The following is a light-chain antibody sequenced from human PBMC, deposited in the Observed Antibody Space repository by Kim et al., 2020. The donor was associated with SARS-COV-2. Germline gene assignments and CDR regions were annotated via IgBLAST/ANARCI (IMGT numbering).Light chain of an antibody. CDR1: QGIRND. V-gene: IGKV1-17*01. Sequence: DMQMTQSPSSLSASVGDRVTITCRASQGIRNDLGWYQQKPGKAPRRLIYAISTLQNGVPSRFSGGGSGTEFTLTISSLQPEDVATYYCLHYSGFPFAFGPGTKVDIK. J-gene: IGKJ3*01. CDR2: AIS. CDR3: LHYSGFPFA.